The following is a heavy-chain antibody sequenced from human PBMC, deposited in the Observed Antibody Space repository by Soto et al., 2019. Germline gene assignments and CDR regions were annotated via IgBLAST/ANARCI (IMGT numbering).Heavy chain of an antibody. CDR1: GFTFSSYA. D-gene: IGHD6-13*01. CDR2: ISGSGGST. V-gene: IGHV3-23*01. Sequence: GGSLRLSCAASGFTFSSYAMSWVRQAPGKGLEWVSGISGSGGSTYYADSVKGRFTISRDNSKNTLYLQMNSLRVEDTAVYYCAKDNPQYSNSDDYWGQGTLVTVSS. J-gene: IGHJ4*02. CDR3: AKDNPQYSNSDDY.